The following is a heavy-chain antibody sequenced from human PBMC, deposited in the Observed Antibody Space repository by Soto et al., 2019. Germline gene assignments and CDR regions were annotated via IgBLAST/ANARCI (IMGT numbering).Heavy chain of an antibody. CDR3: ARDGSGYRSRASPMDV. V-gene: IGHV1-69*01. J-gene: IGHJ6*02. CDR2: IIPIFGTA. Sequence: QVQLVQSGAEVKKPGSSVKVSCKASGDTFGSYAISWVRQAPGQGLEWMGGIIPIFGTANYAQKVQGRVTITADESTSTAYMELSSLRSEDTAVYYCARDGSGYRSRASPMDVWGQGTTVTVSS. D-gene: IGHD3-22*01. CDR1: GDTFGSYA.